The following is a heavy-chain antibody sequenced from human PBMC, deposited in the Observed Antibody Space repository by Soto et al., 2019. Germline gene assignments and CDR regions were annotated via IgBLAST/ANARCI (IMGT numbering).Heavy chain of an antibody. CDR3: ARDWCISTSCLDY. CDR1: NVSVSSGNYL. J-gene: IGHJ4*02. V-gene: IGHV4-61*01. Sequence: SETLSLTCTVSNVSVSSGNYLWSWIRQAPGKGLEWIGNMYYSGSTNNNSSLKSRVTISVDTSTSTVYMELSSLRSEDTAVYYCARDWCISTSCLDYWGQGTLVTVSS. D-gene: IGHD2-2*01. CDR2: MYYSGST.